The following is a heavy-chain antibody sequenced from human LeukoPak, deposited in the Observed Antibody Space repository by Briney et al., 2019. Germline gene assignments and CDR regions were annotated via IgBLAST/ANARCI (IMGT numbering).Heavy chain of an antibody. J-gene: IGHJ4*02. V-gene: IGHV1-18*01. CDR3: ARDPRGRFGEFNFDY. D-gene: IGHD3-10*01. CDR2: INTYNSNT. Sequence: GASVKVSCKAYGYPLTRYGLSWVRQAPGQGLEWMGWINTYNSNTNYAQKVQGRVTMTTDTSTSTAYMELRSLGSDDTAVYYCARDPRGRFGEFNFDYWGQGTLVTVSS. CDR1: GYPLTRYG.